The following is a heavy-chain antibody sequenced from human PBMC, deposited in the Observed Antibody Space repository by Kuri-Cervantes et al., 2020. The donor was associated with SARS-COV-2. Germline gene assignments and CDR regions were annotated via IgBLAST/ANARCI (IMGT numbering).Heavy chain of an antibody. V-gene: IGHV3-64*02. D-gene: IGHD6-13*01. CDR3: AKDQYSSSSHDY. CDR1: GFTFSSYA. Sequence: GGSLRLSCAASGFTFSSYAMHWVRQVPGKGLEYVSAISSNGGSTYYADSVKGRFTISRDNSKNTLYLQMNSLRAEDTAVYYCAKDQYSSSSHDYWGQGTLVTVSS. J-gene: IGHJ4*02. CDR2: ISSNGGST.